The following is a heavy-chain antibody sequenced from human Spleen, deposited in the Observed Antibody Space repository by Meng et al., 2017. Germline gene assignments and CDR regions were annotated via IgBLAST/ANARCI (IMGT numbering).Heavy chain of an antibody. J-gene: IGHJ6*02. CDR2: ISAYNGNT. V-gene: IGHV1-18*01. D-gene: IGHD3-10*01. CDR3: ARSFPTDYYVSGNHPGDV. CDR1: GYTFTSYG. Sequence: ASVKVSCKASGYTFTSYGISWVRQAPGQGLEWMGWISAYNGNTNYAQKFQGRVTMTTDTSTSTAYMEVRSLRSDDTAVYYCARSFPTDYYVSGNHPGDVWGQGTTVTVSS.